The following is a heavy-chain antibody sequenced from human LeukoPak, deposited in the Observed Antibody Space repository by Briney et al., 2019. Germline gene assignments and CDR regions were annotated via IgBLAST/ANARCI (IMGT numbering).Heavy chain of an antibody. CDR2: INPNSGDT. CDR1: GYTLTGYY. D-gene: IGHD3-10*01. CDR3: ARDLFPSYYYGSGGGAFDI. V-gene: IGHV1-2*02. Sequence: ASVKVSCKASGYTLTGYYMHWVRQAPEQGLEWMGWINPNSGDTNYALKFQGRVTMTRDTSISTAYMELNGLTSDDTAVYYCARDLFPSYYYGSGGGAFDIWGQGTMVTISS. J-gene: IGHJ3*02.